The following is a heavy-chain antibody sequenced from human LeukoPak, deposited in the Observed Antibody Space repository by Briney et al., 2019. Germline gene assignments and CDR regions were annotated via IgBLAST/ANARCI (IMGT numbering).Heavy chain of an antibody. CDR1: GFAFSSYW. J-gene: IGHJ4*02. CDR2: IKQDGSEK. D-gene: IGHD4-23*01. CDR3: ARDGGNSLIGDFDY. V-gene: IGHV3-7*01. Sequence: QAGGSLRLSCAASGFAFSSYWMSWVRQAPGKGLEWVANIKQDGSEKYYVDSVKGQFTISRDNAKNSLYLQMNSLRAEDTAVYYCARDGGNSLIGDFDYWGQGTLVTVSS.